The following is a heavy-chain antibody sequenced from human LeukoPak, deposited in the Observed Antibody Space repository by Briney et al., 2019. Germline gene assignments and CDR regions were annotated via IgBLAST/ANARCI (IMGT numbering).Heavy chain of an antibody. J-gene: IGHJ4*02. CDR1: GFTFNNYW. Sequence: GGSLRLSCAASGFTFNNYWMHWVRQTPGKGLEWVSVISGSGGSTSYADSVKGRFTISRDNSMNTLYLQMNSLRAEDTAVYYCAKDDRIQTRRYSYNYWGQGTLVTVSS. D-gene: IGHD5-18*01. CDR2: ISGSGGST. V-gene: IGHV3-23*01. CDR3: AKDDRIQTRRYSYNY.